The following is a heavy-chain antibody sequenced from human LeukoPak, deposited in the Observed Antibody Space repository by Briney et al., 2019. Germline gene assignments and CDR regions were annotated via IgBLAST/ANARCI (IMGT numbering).Heavy chain of an antibody. CDR3: AKDMFGLVSGYGDYYYYGMDV. Sequence: GRSLRLSCAASGFTFDDYAMHWVRQAPGKSLEWVSGISWNSGSIGYADSVKGRFTISRDNAKNSLYLQMNSLRAEDTALYYCAKDMFGLVSGYGDYYYYGMDVWGQGTTVTVSS. CDR2: ISWNSGSI. V-gene: IGHV3-9*01. D-gene: IGHD5-12*01. CDR1: GFTFDDYA. J-gene: IGHJ6*02.